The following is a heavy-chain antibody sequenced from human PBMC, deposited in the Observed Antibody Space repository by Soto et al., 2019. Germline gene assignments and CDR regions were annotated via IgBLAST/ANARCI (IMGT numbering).Heavy chain of an antibody. J-gene: IGHJ3*02. CDR1: GFTFNFFA. V-gene: IGHV3-30-3*01. Sequence: QVQLVESGGGVVQPGRSLRLSCAASGFTFNFFAMHWVRQAPGKGLEWVAAVSKDGSNTYYADSVKGRFTISRDNPKNILYLQMNSLRLEDTAVYYCARDIWWEPGVDAFHIWGQGTMVIVSP. CDR2: VSKDGSNT. CDR3: ARDIWWEPGVDAFHI. D-gene: IGHD1-26*01.